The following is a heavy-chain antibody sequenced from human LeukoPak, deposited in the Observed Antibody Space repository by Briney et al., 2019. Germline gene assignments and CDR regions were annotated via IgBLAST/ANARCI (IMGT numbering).Heavy chain of an antibody. CDR3: ARAGKGGSSWYLSYYYYYMDV. V-gene: IGHV3-30*02. J-gene: IGHJ6*03. CDR2: IRHDGSNK. D-gene: IGHD6-13*01. CDR1: GFTFSSYG. Sequence: GGSLRLSCAASGFTFSSYGMHWVRQAPGKGLEWVAFIRHDGSNKYYADSVKGRFTISRDNSKNTLYLQMNSLRAGDTAVYYCARAGKGGSSWYLSYYYYYMDVWGKGTTVTISS.